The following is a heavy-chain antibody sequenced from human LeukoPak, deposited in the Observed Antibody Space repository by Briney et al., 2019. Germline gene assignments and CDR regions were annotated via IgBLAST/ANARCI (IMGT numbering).Heavy chain of an antibody. D-gene: IGHD1-26*01. V-gene: IGHV3-21*01. Sequence: GGSLRLSCAASGFTFSSYSMNWVRQAPGKGLEWVSSISSSSSYIYYADSVKGRFTISRDNAKNSLYLQMNSLRAEDTAVYYCASGGIVGAHPFDYWGQGTLVTVSS. CDR3: ASGGIVGAHPFDY. CDR1: GFTFSSYS. CDR2: ISSSSSYI. J-gene: IGHJ4*02.